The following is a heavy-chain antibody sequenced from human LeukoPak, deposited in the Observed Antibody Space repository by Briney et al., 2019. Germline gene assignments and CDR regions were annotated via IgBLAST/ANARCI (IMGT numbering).Heavy chain of an antibody. D-gene: IGHD2-2*01. CDR2: ISGSGGST. J-gene: IGHJ5*02. V-gene: IGHV3-23*01. CDR3: AKPVGRIGYCSSTRECLP. Sequence: GGSLRLSCAASGFTFSSYAMSWVRQAPGKGLEWVSAISGSGGSTYYADSVKGRFTISRDNSKNTLYLQMNSLRAEDTAVYYCAKPVGRIGYCSSTRECLPWGQGTLVTVSS. CDR1: GFTFSSYA.